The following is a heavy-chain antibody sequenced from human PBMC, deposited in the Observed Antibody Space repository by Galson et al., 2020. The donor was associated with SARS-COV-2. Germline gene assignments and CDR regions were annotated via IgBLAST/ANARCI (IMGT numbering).Heavy chain of an antibody. V-gene: IGHV2-70*11. D-gene: IGHD6-13*01. CDR3: ARMSPIAAAAFDY. Sequence: SGPTLVKPTQTLTLTCTFSGFSLSTSGMCVSWIRQPPGKALEWLARIDWDDAKYYSTSLTTRLTISKDTSKNQVVLTMTNMDPVDTATYYCARMSPIAAAAFDYWGQGTLVTVSS. J-gene: IGHJ4*02. CDR2: IDWDDAK. CDR1: GFSLSTSGMC.